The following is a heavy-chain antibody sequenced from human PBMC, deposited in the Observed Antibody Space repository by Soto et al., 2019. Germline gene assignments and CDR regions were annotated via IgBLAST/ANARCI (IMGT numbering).Heavy chain of an antibody. V-gene: IGHV4-59*01. Sequence: PSETLSLTCTVSGASISSYYGSWIRQPPGKGLEWIGYIYYTGYTNYNPSLKRRVTISVDTSKNQFSLNVSSVPAADTAVYYGARVKWFGESGFDYGGRGTMVDVSS. CDR2: IYYTGYT. CDR3: ARVKWFGESGFDY. CDR1: GASISSYY. J-gene: IGHJ4*02. D-gene: IGHD3-10*01.